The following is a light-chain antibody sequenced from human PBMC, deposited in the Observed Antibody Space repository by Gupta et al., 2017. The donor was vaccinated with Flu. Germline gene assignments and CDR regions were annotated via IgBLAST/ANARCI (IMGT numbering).Light chain of an antibody. Sequence: VMTQSPVSLPVTPGESASISCTSSQSLLNNNGYNFLDWYVKKPGQPPQLLIYLASYRASGVPDRFSGSGSGTDFVLKISRVEAEDVGVYFCRQGLPTPVTFGGGTKVDIK. J-gene: IGKJ4*02. V-gene: IGKV2-28*01. CDR1: QSLLNNNGYNF. CDR2: LAS. CDR3: RQGLPTPVT.